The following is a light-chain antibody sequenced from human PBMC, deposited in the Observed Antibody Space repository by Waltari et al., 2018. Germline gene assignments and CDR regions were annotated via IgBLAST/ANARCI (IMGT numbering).Light chain of an antibody. CDR2: GAS. V-gene: IGKV3-15*01. CDR1: QSVSSN. CDR3: QKYNNWRT. J-gene: IGKJ1*01. Sequence: EIVMTQSPATLSVSPGERATLSCRASQSVSSNLAWYQQRPGQPPRLLIYGASTRATGIPARFSGSGSGTEFTLTISSLQSEDFAVYYCQKYNNWRTFGQGTKVEIK.